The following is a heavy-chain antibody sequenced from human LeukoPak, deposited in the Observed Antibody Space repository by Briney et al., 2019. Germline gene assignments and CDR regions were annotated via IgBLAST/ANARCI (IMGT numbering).Heavy chain of an antibody. Sequence: PGGSLRLSCAASGFTFSSYAMSWVRQAPGKGLEWVSAISGSGGSTYYADSVKGRFTISRDNSKNTLYLQMNSLRAEDTAVYYCAKYCGGDCYPYYFDYWGQGTLVAVSS. CDR2: ISGSGGST. CDR1: GFTFSSYA. CDR3: AKYCGGDCYPYYFDY. V-gene: IGHV3-23*01. J-gene: IGHJ4*02. D-gene: IGHD2-21*01.